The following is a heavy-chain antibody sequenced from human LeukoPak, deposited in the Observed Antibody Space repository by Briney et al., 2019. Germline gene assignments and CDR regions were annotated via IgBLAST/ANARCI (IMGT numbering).Heavy chain of an antibody. J-gene: IGHJ4*02. CDR1: GFTFRSHA. V-gene: IGHV3-23*01. D-gene: IGHD2-21*01. CDR2: IYENGGTT. CDR3: AKDFRIGYSAHFDY. Sequence: GGSLRLSCVSSGFTFRSHAMSWVRQAPEKGLEFVSGIYENGGTTYYADSVKGRFSISRDNSKNTLYLQMDSLRGEDTAVYYCAKDFRIGYSAHFDYWGQGALVTVSS.